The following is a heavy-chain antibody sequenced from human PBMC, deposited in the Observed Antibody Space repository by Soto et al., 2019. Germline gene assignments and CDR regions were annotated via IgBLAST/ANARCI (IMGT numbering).Heavy chain of an antibody. CDR3: VRQGIGNLHGLVDV. V-gene: IGHV4-61*05. CDR2: MYDTGST. D-gene: IGHD1-1*01. Sequence: SETLSLTCTVSGGSISSSSYYWGWIRQPPGKGLEWIGYMYDTGSTSYNPSLQSRVTISVDTSKKQFSLKVSSVTAADTAVYYCVRQGIGNLHGLVDVWGQGTTVTVSS. CDR1: GGSISSSSYY. J-gene: IGHJ6*02.